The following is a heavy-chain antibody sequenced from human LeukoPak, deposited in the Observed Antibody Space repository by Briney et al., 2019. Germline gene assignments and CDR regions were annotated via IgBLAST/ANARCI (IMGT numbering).Heavy chain of an antibody. V-gene: IGHV4-4*07. CDR1: GDSISSYY. D-gene: IGHD6-19*01. J-gene: IGHJ4*02. CDR3: AKGPLVAGTRSLDY. Sequence: SETLSLTCTVSGDSISSYYWSWIRQSAGKGLEWIGRIYSSGSTDYNPSLKSRVTMSVDTSRNQFSLKLTSVTAADTAVYYCAKGPLVAGTRSLDYWGQGILVTVSS. CDR2: IYSSGST.